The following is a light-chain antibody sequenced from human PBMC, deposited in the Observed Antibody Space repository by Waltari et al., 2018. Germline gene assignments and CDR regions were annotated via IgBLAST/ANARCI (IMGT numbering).Light chain of an antibody. CDR3: AAWDDSLSGLV. CDR1: SSNIGNNY. V-gene: IGLV1-47*01. CDR2: KNN. J-gene: IGLJ3*02. Sequence: QSVLTQPPSASGTPGQRVTISCSGSSSNIGNNYVYWYQHLPGAAPKLLIFKNNQRPSGVPDRFSDSNSGTSASLAISGLRSEDEADYYCAAWDDSLSGLVFGGGTKLSVL.